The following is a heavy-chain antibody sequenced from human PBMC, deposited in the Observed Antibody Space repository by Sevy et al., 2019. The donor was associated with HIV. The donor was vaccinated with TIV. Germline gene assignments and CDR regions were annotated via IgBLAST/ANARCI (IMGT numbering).Heavy chain of an antibody. CDR2: ISSSSSYI. V-gene: IGHV3-21*01. J-gene: IGHJ6*02. CDR1: AFTFSGYN. Sequence: GGSLRLSCAASAFTFSGYNMHWVRQAPGKGLEWVSSISSSSSYIYQTNSVKGRVTITRDNAKNSVYLQMNSLRGEDTALYYCARGSCIGSSCHTGYHGMDVWGQGTTVTVSS. D-gene: IGHD2-15*01. CDR3: ARGSCIGSSCHTGYHGMDV.